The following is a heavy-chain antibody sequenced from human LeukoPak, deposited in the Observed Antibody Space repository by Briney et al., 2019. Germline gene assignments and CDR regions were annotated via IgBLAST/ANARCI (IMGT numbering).Heavy chain of an antibody. D-gene: IGHD3-10*01. V-gene: IGHV1-2*02. Sequence: ASVKVSCKASGYTFIGYYMQWVRQAPGQGLEGMGWINPNSGDTNYAQKFQGRVIMTRDTSISTAYRELSRLRSDDTAVFYCARVRGSGSYYKRPPFYWYFDLWGRGTLVTVSS. CDR3: ARVRGSGSYYKRPPFYWYFDL. CDR1: GYTFIGYY. J-gene: IGHJ2*01. CDR2: INPNSGDT.